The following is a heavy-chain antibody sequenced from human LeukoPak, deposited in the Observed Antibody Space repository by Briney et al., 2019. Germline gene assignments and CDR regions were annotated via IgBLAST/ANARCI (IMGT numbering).Heavy chain of an antibody. CDR1: GFTFSTFA. CDR3: ARSSPGYYDYVWGSYRYLPFDY. CDR2: IYYSGST. J-gene: IGHJ4*02. V-gene: IGHV4-59*01. Sequence: PGGSLRLSCAASGFTFSTFAMIWIRQPPGKGLEWIGYIYYSGSTNYNPSLKSRVTISVDTSKNQFSLKLSSVTAADTAVYYCARSSPGYYDYVWGSYRYLPFDYWGQGTLVTVSS. D-gene: IGHD3-16*02.